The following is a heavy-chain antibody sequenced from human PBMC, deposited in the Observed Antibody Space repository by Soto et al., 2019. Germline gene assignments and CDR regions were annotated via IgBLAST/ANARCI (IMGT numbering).Heavy chain of an antibody. CDR2: ISKDGDIK. V-gene: IGHV3-30*18. CDR1: GFTFNTYG. D-gene: IGHD1-7*01. Sequence: QVQLVESGGGVVQPGESLRLSCAASGFTFNTYGMHWVRQAPGKGLEWVAVISKDGDIKFYADSMKGRFTISRDNSKNTLYLQVNSLRPEDTAVYYCTNWNYPQSDWDQGTRVTVSS. J-gene: IGHJ4*02. CDR3: TNWNYPQSD.